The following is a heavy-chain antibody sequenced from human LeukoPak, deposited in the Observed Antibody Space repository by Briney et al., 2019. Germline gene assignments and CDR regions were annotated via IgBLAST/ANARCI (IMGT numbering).Heavy chain of an antibody. CDR2: IYYSGST. V-gene: IGHV4-31*03. J-gene: IGHJ4*02. CDR1: GGSISSGGYY. D-gene: IGHD2-15*01. CDR3: ARDSSGSIDY. Sequence: PSETLSLTCTVSGGSISSGGYYWSWIRQRPGKGLEWIGYIYYSGSTYYNPSLKSRVTISVDTSKNQFSLKLSSVTAADTAVYYCARDSSGSIDYWGQGTLVTVSS.